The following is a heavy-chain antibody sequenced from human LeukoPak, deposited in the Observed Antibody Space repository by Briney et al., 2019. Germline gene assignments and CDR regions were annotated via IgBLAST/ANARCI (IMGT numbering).Heavy chain of an antibody. CDR1: GFTFSNYG. D-gene: IGHD2-21*01. CDR2: IESDGSST. J-gene: IGHJ4*02. CDR3: ARSLSGIPDY. Sequence: GRSLRLSCAASGFTFSNYGMHWVRQAPGKGLEWVSRIESDGSSTRDADSVKGRFTISRDNAENTLYLQMNSLRAEDTAVYYCARSLSGIPDYWGQGTLVTVSS. V-gene: IGHV3-74*01.